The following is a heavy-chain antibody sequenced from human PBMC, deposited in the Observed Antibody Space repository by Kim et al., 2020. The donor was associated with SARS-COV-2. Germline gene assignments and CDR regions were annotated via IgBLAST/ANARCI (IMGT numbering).Heavy chain of an antibody. J-gene: IGHJ2*01. Sequence: SVKVSCKASGGTFSSYAISWVRQAPGQGLEWMGGIIPIFGTANYAQKFQGRVTITADESTSTAYMELSSLRSEDTAVYYCAREGVGATHWYFDLWGRGTLVTVSS. CDR2: IIPIFGTA. V-gene: IGHV1-69*13. D-gene: IGHD1-26*01. CDR3: AREGVGATHWYFDL. CDR1: GGTFSSYA.